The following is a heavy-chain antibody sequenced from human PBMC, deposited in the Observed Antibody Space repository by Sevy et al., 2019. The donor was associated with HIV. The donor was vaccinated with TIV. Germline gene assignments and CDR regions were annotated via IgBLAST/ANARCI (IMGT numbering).Heavy chain of an antibody. Sequence: ASVKVSGKASGYTFTGYYVHWVRQAPGQGLEWMGWINPNNGGTYFAKKFQDSVTLTTDTSVNTAYMELRSLTFDDTAIYYCARMGDYSDSSGYYPLKFWGQGTLVTVSS. CDR3: ARMGDYSDSSGYYPLKF. D-gene: IGHD3-22*01. CDR2: INPNNGGT. V-gene: IGHV1-2*02. CDR1: GYTFTGYY. J-gene: IGHJ4*02.